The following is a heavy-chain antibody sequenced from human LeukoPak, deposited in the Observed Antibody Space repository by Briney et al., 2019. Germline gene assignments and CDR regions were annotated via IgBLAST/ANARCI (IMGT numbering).Heavy chain of an antibody. CDR1: GFTFTSYS. CDR3: ARTSMRAFDI. J-gene: IGHJ3*02. D-gene: IGHD2/OR15-2a*01. CDR2: ISSSSSTI. Sequence: PGGSLRLSCAASGFTFTSYSMNWVRQAPGKGLEWVSYISSSSSTIYYADSVKGRFTISRDSGKNSLYLQMNSLRDEDTAVYYCARTSMRAFDIWGQGTMVTVSS. V-gene: IGHV3-48*02.